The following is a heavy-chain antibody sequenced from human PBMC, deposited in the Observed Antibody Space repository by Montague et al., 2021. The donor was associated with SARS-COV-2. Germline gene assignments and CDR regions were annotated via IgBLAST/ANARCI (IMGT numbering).Heavy chain of an antibody. J-gene: IGHJ4*02. V-gene: IGHV4-34*01. D-gene: IGHD3-9*01. CDR1: TEAFNGYY. CDR3: ARGVYNRVIFVVSPRYYFDY. CDR2: VSHPGSA. Sequence: SETLSLTCAVYTEAFNGYYWTWIRQPPGKGLEWIGEVSHPGSAKYNPSLKSRVSISLNTYRKQVSLSLASVTAADTATYYCARGVYNRVIFVVSPRYYFDYWGQGNKVAVSA.